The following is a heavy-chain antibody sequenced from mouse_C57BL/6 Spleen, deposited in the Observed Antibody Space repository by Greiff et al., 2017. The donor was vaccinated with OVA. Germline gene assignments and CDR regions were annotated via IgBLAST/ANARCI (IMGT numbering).Heavy chain of an antibody. D-gene: IGHD2-3*01. CDR1: GFNIKDDY. Sequence: VQLQQSGAELVRPGASVKLSCTASGFNIKDDYMHWVKQRPEQGLEWIGWIDPENGDTAYASKFQGKATITADTSSNTAYLQLSSLTSEDTAVYYCTTLGDGYSYYYAMDYWGQGTSVTVSS. CDR3: TTLGDGYSYYYAMDY. V-gene: IGHV14-4*01. CDR2: IDPENGDT. J-gene: IGHJ4*01.